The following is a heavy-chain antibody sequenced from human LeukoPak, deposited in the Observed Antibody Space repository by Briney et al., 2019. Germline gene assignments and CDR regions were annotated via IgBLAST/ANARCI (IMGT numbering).Heavy chain of an antibody. Sequence: GRSRGPSWPVLGFPFGTFAMHWAGQAPGRGRGWGAVISSMGSGQYYADPVKGRFTISRDISKNTLYLQMNSLRAEDTAVYYCARELLLWFGELLSSPPDYWGQGTLVTVSS. J-gene: IGHJ4*02. D-gene: IGHD3-10*01. CDR1: GFPFGTFA. CDR3: ARELLLWFGELLSSPPDY. V-gene: IGHV3-30*03. CDR2: ISSMGSGQ.